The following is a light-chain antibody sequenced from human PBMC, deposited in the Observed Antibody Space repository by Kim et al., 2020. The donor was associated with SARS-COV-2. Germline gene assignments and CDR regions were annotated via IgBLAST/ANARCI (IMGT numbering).Light chain of an antibody. J-gene: IGKJ2*01. CDR1: QSISSW. CDR2: DAS. V-gene: IGKV1-5*01. Sequence: ASVGDRVTITCRASQSISSWLAWYQQKPGKAPNLLIYDASSLESGVPSRFSGSGSGTEFTLTISSLQPDDLATYYCQQYNSYPYTFGQGTKLEI. CDR3: QQYNSYPYT.